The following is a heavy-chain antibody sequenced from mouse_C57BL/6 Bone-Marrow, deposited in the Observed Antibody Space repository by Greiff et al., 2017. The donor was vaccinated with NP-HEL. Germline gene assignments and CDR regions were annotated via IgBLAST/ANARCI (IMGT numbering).Heavy chain of an antibody. CDR3: ARHELYAMDY. CDR2: ISNLAYSI. J-gene: IGHJ4*01. Sequence: EVKLVESGGGLVQPGGSLKLSCAASGFTFSDYGMAWVRQAPRKGPEWVAFISNLAYSIYYADTVTGRFTISRENAKNTLYLEMSSLRSEDTAMYYCARHELYAMDYWGQGTSVTVSS. V-gene: IGHV5-15*01. CDR1: GFTFSDYG.